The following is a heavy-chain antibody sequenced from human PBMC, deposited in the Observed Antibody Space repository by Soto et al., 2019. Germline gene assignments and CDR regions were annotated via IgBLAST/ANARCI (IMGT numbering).Heavy chain of an antibody. D-gene: IGHD2-15*01. V-gene: IGHV3-30*03. J-gene: IGHJ6*02. Sequence: ESGGGGVQPGRSKRLSCVVSGFTFNDYVIHWVRQAPGKGLEWVAVISFDGNNKFYADSVKGRFTISRDRSKTTAYLQMNNLRAEDTAVYYCARDHWDCSGGGCNPHQLNFFAMDVWGQGTTVTVSS. CDR3: ARDHWDCSGGGCNPHQLNFFAMDV. CDR1: GFTFNDYV. CDR2: ISFDGNNK.